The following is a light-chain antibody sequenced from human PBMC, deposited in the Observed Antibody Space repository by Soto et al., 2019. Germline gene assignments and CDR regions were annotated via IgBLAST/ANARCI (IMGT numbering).Light chain of an antibody. V-gene: IGKV3-20*01. CDR1: QSVSSSY. Sequence: EIVLTQSPGTLSLSPGQRATLSCRASQSVSSSYLAWYQQKPGQAPRLLVYGASSRATGIPDRFSGSGSGTDFTLTINRLQAEDFAVYYCQQYGNSPRGTFGRGTKVEIK. J-gene: IGKJ1*01. CDR3: QQYGNSPRGT. CDR2: GAS.